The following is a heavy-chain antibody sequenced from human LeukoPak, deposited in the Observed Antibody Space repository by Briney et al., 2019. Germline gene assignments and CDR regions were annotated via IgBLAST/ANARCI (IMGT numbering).Heavy chain of an antibody. J-gene: IGHJ6*03. CDR3: ARGRKGMATITRTYYYYYYMDV. V-gene: IGHV1-2*02. CDR1: GDTFTGSY. CDR2: ITSNSGGT. D-gene: IGHD5-24*01. Sequence: ASLKVSCKSSGDTFTGSYMRWVRHAPGQGLEWMGWITSNSGGTNYARKFPGRVTMTRDTSISTAYMEMSSLSAEGTAVSYCARGRKGMATITRTYYYYYYMDVWGKGTTVSISS.